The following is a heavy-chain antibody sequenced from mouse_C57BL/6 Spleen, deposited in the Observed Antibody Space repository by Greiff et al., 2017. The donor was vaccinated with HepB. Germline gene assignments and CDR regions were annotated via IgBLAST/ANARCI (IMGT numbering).Heavy chain of an antibody. V-gene: IGHV2-2*01. CDR3: ASDYYGSTFMDY. Sequence: VKLMESGPGLVQPSQSLSITCTVSGFSLTSYGVHWVRQSPGKGLEWLGVIWSGGSTDYNAAFISRLSISKDNSKSQVFFKMNSLQADDTAIYYCASDYYGSTFMDYWGQGTSVTVSS. CDR1: GFSLTSYG. D-gene: IGHD1-1*01. J-gene: IGHJ4*01. CDR2: IWSGGST.